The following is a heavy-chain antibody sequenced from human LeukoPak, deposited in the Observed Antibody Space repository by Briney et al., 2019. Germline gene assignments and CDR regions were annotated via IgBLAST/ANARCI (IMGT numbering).Heavy chain of an antibody. CDR2: IYYSGST. V-gene: IGHV4-4*02. CDR1: GGSISSSTW. D-gene: IGHD3-10*01. CDR3: ASGSLGLFDY. J-gene: IGHJ4*02. Sequence: SETLSLTCAVSGGSISSSTWWSWVRQPPGKGLEWIGYIYYSGSTNYNPSLKSRVTISVDTSKNQFSLKLSSVTAADTAVYYCASGSLGLFDYWGQGTLVTVSS.